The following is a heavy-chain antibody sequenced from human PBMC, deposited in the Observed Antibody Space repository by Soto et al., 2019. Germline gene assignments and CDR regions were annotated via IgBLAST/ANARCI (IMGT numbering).Heavy chain of an antibody. D-gene: IGHD3-22*01. CDR2: IIPIFDTA. CDR3: VGYYYNTRGYCYES. CDR1: EGTLSSFA. Sequence: SVNVSCKASEGTLSSFAISWVRQAPGQGLEWMARIIPIFDTANYAQKFQGRVTITADKSTSTAYMELSSLRSEDTAVYYCVGYYYNTRGYCYESSGKGNMVNVSA. J-gene: IGHJ5*02. V-gene: IGHV1-69*06.